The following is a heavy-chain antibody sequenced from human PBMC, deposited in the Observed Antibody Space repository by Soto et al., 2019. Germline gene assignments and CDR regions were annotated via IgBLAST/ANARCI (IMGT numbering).Heavy chain of an antibody. CDR3: ARDLGGGYSYGSASDYYYGMDG. CDR2: INPNSGGT. CDR1: GYTFTGYY. J-gene: IGHJ6*02. Sequence: ASVKVSCKASGYTFTGYYMHWVRQAPGQGLEWMGWINPNSGGTNYAQKFQGWVTMTRDTSISTAYMELSRLRSDDTAVYYCARDLGGGYSYGSASDYYYGMDGWGQGTTVTVSS. D-gene: IGHD5-18*01. V-gene: IGHV1-2*04.